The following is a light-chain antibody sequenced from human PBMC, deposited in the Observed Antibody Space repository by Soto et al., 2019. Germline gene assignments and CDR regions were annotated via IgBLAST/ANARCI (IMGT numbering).Light chain of an antibody. CDR3: QQYGSSPPLT. J-gene: IGKJ4*01. CDR1: QSVSSSH. CDR2: GAS. Sequence: EIVMTQSPATLSVSPGERSTLXXRASQSVSSSHFAWYQQKPGQAPRLXXYGASSRATGIPDRFSGSGSGTDFTLTISRLEPEDFVVYYCQQYGSSPPLTFGGGTKVDIK. V-gene: IGKV3-20*01.